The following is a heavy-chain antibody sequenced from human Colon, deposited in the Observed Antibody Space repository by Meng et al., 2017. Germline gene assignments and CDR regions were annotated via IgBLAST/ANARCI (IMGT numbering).Heavy chain of an antibody. J-gene: IGHJ4*02. V-gene: IGHV6-1*01. Sequence: QVQLQQSGPGLVKPSRTLSLTCAISGDSVSSYSAAWDWIRQSPSRGLEWLGRTYYRSRWYNDYAVSLKGRITITPDTSKNLFSLHLNSVTPEDTAIYYCARDLSSARYYFDNWGQGILVTVSS. D-gene: IGHD3-22*01. CDR1: GDSVSSYSAA. CDR3: ARDLSSARYYFDN. CDR2: TYYRSRWYN.